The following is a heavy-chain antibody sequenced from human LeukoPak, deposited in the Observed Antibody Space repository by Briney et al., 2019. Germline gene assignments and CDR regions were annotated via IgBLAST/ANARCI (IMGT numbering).Heavy chain of an antibody. CDR1: GYSISSGYY. J-gene: IGHJ4*02. V-gene: IGHV4-38-2*02. CDR2: IYHSGST. CDR3: ARDGYYDSSGYYRPSFDY. D-gene: IGHD3-22*01. Sequence: PSETLFLTCTVSGYSISSGYYWGWIRPPPGKGLEWIGSIYHSGSTHYNPSLKSRVTTSVDTSKNQFSLKLNSLTAADTAVYYCARDGYYDSSGYYRPSFDYWGQGTLVTVSS.